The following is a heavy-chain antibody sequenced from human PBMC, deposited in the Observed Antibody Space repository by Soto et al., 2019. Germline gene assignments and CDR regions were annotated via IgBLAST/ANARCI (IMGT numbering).Heavy chain of an antibody. CDR2: VHGGGST. CDR1: GFTVSNNH. J-gene: IGHJ4*02. D-gene: IGHD3-16*01. V-gene: IGHV3-53*01. CDR3: AGRLTTAASLDY. Sequence: VQLVESGGGLIQPGGSLRLSCADSGFTVSNNHMTWVRQAAGKGLELVSFVHGGGSTSYADSVKGRFTISRDNSKNTLYLQTDSLRAEDTAIYYCAGRLTTAASLDYWGRGTLVTVSS.